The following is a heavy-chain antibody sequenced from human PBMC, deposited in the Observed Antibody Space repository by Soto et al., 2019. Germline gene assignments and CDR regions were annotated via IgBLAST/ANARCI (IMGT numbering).Heavy chain of an antibody. J-gene: IGHJ4*01. V-gene: IGHV3-72*01. CDR3: ARDSGKGAYFDY. CDR2: IRNKANSYTT. CDR1: GFTFSDHY. Sequence: EVQLVESGGGLVQPGGSQRLSFAASGFTFSDHYMDWVRQAPGKGREWVGRIRNKANSYTTDYAASVKGRFTISRDDSKDSLYLQMNSLKTEDTAIYYCARDSGKGAYFDYWGHGTLATVSS. D-gene: IGHD1-26*01.